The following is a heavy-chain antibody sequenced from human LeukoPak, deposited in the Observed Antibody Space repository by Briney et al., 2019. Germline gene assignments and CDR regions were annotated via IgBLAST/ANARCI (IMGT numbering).Heavy chain of an antibody. Sequence: GGSLRLSCAASGFTFSSYAMSWVRQAPGKGLEWVSAISGSGGSTYSADSVKGRFTISRDNPKTTLYLQMNSLRAEDTAVYYCAKDLSGDFWSGQYFDYWGQGTLVTVSS. CDR2: ISGSGGST. CDR1: GFTFSSYA. CDR3: AKDLSGDFWSGQYFDY. D-gene: IGHD3-3*01. J-gene: IGHJ4*02. V-gene: IGHV3-23*01.